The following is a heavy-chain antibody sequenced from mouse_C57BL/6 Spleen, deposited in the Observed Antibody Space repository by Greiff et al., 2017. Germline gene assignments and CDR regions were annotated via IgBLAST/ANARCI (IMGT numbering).Heavy chain of an antibody. J-gene: IGHJ3*01. CDR1: GFTFSDYW. CDR3: TEGANWDEWFVY. V-gene: IGHV6-3*01. Sequence: EVMLVESGGGLVQPGGSMKLSCVASGFTFSDYWMNWVRQSPEKGLEWVAQIRLKSDNYATHYAESVKGRFTISRDDSKSSVYLQMNNLRAEDTGMYYCTEGANWDEWFVYWGQGTLVTVSA. D-gene: IGHD4-1*01. CDR2: IRLKSDNYAT.